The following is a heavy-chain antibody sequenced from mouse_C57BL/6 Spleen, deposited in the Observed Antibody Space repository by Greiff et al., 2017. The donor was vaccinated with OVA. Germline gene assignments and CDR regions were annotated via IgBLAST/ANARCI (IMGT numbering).Heavy chain of an antibody. CDR1: GYAFSSYW. D-gene: IGHD2-14*01. V-gene: IGHV1-80*01. CDR2: IYPGDGDT. Sequence: VKLQQSGAELVKPGASVKISCKASGYAFSSYWMNWVKQRPGKGLEWIGQIYPGDGDTNYNGKFKGKATLTADKSSSTAYMQLSSLTSEDSAVYFCAIKYDGDYYAMDYWGQGTSVTVSS. CDR3: AIKYDGDYYAMDY. J-gene: IGHJ4*01.